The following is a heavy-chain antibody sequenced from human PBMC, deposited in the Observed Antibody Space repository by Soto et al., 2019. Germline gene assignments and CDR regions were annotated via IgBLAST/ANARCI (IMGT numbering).Heavy chain of an antibody. CDR3: AKGRLYYYDSSGPHMDV. D-gene: IGHD3-22*01. CDR2: ISGSGGST. J-gene: IGHJ6*02. CDR1: GFTFSSYA. Sequence: VGSLRLSCAASGFTFSSYAMSWVRQAPGKGLEWVSAISGSGGSTYYADSVKGRFTISRDNSKNTLYLQMNSLRAEDTAVYYCAKGRLYYYDSSGPHMDVWGQGTTVTVSS. V-gene: IGHV3-23*01.